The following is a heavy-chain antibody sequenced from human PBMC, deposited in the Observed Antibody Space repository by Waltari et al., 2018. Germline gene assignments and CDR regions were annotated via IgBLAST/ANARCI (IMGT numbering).Heavy chain of an antibody. D-gene: IGHD6-13*01. V-gene: IGHV1-69*13. CDR3: VGGRAAAGRIWDGMDV. CDR1: GGTFSSYA. J-gene: IGHJ6*02. Sequence: QVQLVQSGAEVKKPGSSVKVSCKDSGGTFSSYAISWVRQAPGQGLQWMGWSLPCFGTANYAQRFQDRVTITADESTSAAYMKLSSLRSEDTAVYYCVGGRAAAGRIWDGMDVWGQGTTVTVSS. CDR2: SLPCFGTA.